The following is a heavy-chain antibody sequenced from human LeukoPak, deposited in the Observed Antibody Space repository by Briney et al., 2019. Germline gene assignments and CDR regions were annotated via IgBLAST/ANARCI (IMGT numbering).Heavy chain of an antibody. CDR1: GYSISSGYY. D-gene: IGHD3-3*01. CDR2: IYHSGST. Sequence: SETLSLTCAVSGYSISSGYYWGWIRQPPGKGLEWIGSIYHSGSTYYNPSLKSRVTISVDTSKNQFSLKLSSVTAADTAVYYCARLRITIFGVVTSSEPHWYFDLWGRGTLVTVSS. V-gene: IGHV4-38-2*01. J-gene: IGHJ2*01. CDR3: ARLRITIFGVVTSSEPHWYFDL.